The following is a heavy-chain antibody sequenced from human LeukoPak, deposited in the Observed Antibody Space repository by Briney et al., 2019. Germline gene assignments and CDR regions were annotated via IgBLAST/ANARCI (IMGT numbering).Heavy chain of an antibody. V-gene: IGHV3-23*01. CDR3: AKGDSTSCCRGEVY. D-gene: IGHD2-2*01. Sequence: GVSLRLSCSASGFTFSNYAMSWVRQAPGKGLEWVSCINDGVGRAFYADAVRGRFTISRDNSQNTLYLHMNSLRAEDTAVYYCAKGDSTSCCRGEVYWGQGTLVTVSS. CDR1: GFTFSNYA. CDR2: INDGVGRA. J-gene: IGHJ4*02.